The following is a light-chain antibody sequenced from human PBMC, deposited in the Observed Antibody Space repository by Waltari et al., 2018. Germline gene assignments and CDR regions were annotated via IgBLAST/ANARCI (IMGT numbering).Light chain of an antibody. CDR1: HSMSSW. CDR3: QQFKSYPYT. CDR2: TAS. J-gene: IGKJ2*01. V-gene: IGKV1-5*03. Sequence: TCRASHSMSSWLAWYQQKPGKAPKVLIYTASSLESGVPSRFSGSGSGTEFTLTISSLQPDDFATYYCQQFKSYPYTFGQGTKLEIK.